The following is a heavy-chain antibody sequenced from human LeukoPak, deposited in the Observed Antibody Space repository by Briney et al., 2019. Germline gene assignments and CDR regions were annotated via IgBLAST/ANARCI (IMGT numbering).Heavy chain of an antibody. CDR2: IIPIFGTA. CDR3: AREDYSGSYSGVDY. J-gene: IGHJ4*02. Sequence: SVKVSCKASGGTFSSYAISWVRQAPGQGLEWMGGIIPIFGTANYAQKFQGRVTITADESTSTAYMELSSLRSEDTAVYYCAREDYSGSYSGVDYWGQGTLVTVSS. CDR1: GGTFSSYA. D-gene: IGHD1-26*01. V-gene: IGHV1-69*13.